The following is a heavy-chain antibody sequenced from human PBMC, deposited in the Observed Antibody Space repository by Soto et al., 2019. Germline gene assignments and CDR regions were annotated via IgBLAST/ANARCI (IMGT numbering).Heavy chain of an antibody. CDR1: GFSLSNARMG. D-gene: IGHD6-19*01. Sequence: QVTLKESGPVLVKPTESLTLTCTVSGFSLSNARMGVSWIRQPPGKALEWLAHIFSNDEKSHSTPLKSRLTTSKNTSNSQLVLTMTNMDPVDTATYYCARIRQEYSSGWLNWFDPWGQGTLVTVSS. V-gene: IGHV2-26*01. CDR2: IFSNDEK. J-gene: IGHJ5*02. CDR3: ARIRQEYSSGWLNWFDP.